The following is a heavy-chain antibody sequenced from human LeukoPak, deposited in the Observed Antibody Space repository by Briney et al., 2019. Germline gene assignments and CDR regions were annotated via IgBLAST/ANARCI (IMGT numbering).Heavy chain of an antibody. V-gene: IGHV6-1*01. CDR1: GDSASSNSAA. D-gene: IGHD6-25*01. J-gene: IGHJ4*02. CDR2: TYYRSRWYN. CDR3: ARGGHFDY. Sequence: SQTLSLTCAISGDSASSNSAAWNWIRQSPSRGLEWPGRTYYRSRWYNDYAISVRSRITINPDTSKNQFSLQLNSVTPEDTAVYYCARGGHFDYWGQGTLVIVSS.